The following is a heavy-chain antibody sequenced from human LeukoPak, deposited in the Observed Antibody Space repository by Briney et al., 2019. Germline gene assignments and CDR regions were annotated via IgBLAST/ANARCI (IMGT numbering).Heavy chain of an antibody. D-gene: IGHD3-10*01. J-gene: IGHJ4*02. Sequence: ASVKVSCKASGYTFTCYYMHWVRQAPGQGLEWMGWINPNSGGTNYAQKFQGRVTMTRDTSISTAYMELSRLRSDDTAVYYCARAGRFGELLGFDYWGQGTLVTVSS. CDR1: GYTFTCYY. V-gene: IGHV1-2*02. CDR2: INPNSGGT. CDR3: ARAGRFGELLGFDY.